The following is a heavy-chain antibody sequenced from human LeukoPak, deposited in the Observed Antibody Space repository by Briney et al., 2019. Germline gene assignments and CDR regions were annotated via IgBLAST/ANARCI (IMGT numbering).Heavy chain of an antibody. Sequence: GGSLRLSCAASGFTFSSYAMHWVRQAPGKGLEWVAVISYDGSNKYYADSVKGRFTISRDNSKNTLYLQMNSLRAEDTAVYYCARDAHGSGSYYIGNYYYGMDVWGQGTTVTVSS. D-gene: IGHD3-10*01. CDR3: ARDAHGSGSYYIGNYYYGMDV. J-gene: IGHJ6*02. CDR2: ISYDGSNK. CDR1: GFTFSSYA. V-gene: IGHV3-30-3*01.